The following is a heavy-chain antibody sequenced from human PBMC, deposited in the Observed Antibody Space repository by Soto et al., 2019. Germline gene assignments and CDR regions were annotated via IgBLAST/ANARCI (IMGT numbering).Heavy chain of an antibody. V-gene: IGHV1-18*01. J-gene: IGHJ4*02. D-gene: IGHD6-13*01. CDR2: INGYNGNT. Sequence: ASVKVSCKASGCTFSTYGISWVRQAPGQGLEWMGWINGYNGNTNYAQKLQGRVTMTTDTSTSTAYMELRSLRSDDTAVYYCARSIAAAVDFDYWGQGTLVTVSS. CDR1: GCTFSTYG. CDR3: ARSIAAAVDFDY.